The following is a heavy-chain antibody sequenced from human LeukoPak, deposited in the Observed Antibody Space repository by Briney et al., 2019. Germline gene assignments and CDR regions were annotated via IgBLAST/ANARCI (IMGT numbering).Heavy chain of an antibody. CDR3: ARDGVIGYFDY. Sequence: GGSLRLSCAASGFTFSSYGMHWVRKAPGKGLEWVAVIWYDGSNKYYADSVKGRFTISRDNSKNTLYLQMNSLRAEDRAVYYCARDGVIGYFDYWGQGTLVTVSS. J-gene: IGHJ4*02. V-gene: IGHV3-33*01. CDR1: GFTFSSYG. D-gene: IGHD3-16*02. CDR2: IWYDGSNK.